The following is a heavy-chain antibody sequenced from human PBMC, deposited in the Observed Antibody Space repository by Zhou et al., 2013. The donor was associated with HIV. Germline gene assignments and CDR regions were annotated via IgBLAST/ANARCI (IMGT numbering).Heavy chain of an antibody. CDR1: GYILTDLS. V-gene: IGHV1-24*01. Sequence: QVQLIQSGAEVRKPGASVKVSCQVSGYILTDLSIHWVRQTPTKGLEWMGRFDPEFGATVSAQQFQGRVVMTADTSRDTAYIELSGLRSDDTGLYHCTIDRLLEQRLDNAFVIWGQGTMVSVSS. D-gene: IGHD3-16*01. CDR3: TIDRLLEQRLDNAFVI. J-gene: IGHJ3*02. CDR2: FDPEFGAT.